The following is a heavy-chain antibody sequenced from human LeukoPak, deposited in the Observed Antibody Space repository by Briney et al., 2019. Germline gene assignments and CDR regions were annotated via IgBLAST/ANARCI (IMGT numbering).Heavy chain of an antibody. J-gene: IGHJ3*02. V-gene: IGHV4-34*01. CDR1: GGSFSGYY. D-gene: IGHD6-19*01. Sequence: PSETLSLTCAVYGGSFSGYYWSWIRQPPGKGLEWIGEINHSGSTNYNPSLKSRVTISVDTSKNQISLKLSSVTAADTAVYYCASHIAVARRRRAFDIWGQGTMVTVSS. CDR3: ASHIAVARRRRAFDI. CDR2: INHSGST.